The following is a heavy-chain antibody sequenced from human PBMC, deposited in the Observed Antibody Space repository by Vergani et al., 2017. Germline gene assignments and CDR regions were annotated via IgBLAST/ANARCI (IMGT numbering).Heavy chain of an antibody. D-gene: IGHD3-3*01. CDR2: IWYDGSNK. V-gene: IGHV3-33*08. CDR3: AREATLRFLEWLSNPTTTYGMDV. CDR1: GFTFSSYG. J-gene: IGHJ6*02. Sequence: VQLVESGGGLVKPGGSLRLSCAASGFTFSSYGMHWVRQAPGKGLEWVAVIWYDGSNKYYADSVKGRFTISRDNSKNTLYLQMNSLRAEDTAVYYCAREATLRFLEWLSNPTTTYGMDVWGQGTTVTVSS.